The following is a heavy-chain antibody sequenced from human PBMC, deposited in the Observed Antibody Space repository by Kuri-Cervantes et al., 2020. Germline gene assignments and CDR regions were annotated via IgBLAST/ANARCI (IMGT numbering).Heavy chain of an antibody. V-gene: IGHV4-34*01. CDR1: GGSFSGYY. D-gene: IGHD3-9*01. J-gene: IGHJ6*03. Sequence: SETLSLTCAVYGGSFSGYYWSWIRQPPGKGPEWIGEINHSGSTNYNPSLKSRVTISVDTSKNQFSLKLSSVTAADTAVYYCARGLVLRYFDWPRRGNYYYYYMDVWGKGTTVTVSS. CDR3: ARGLVLRYFDWPRRGNYYYYYMDV. CDR2: INHSGST.